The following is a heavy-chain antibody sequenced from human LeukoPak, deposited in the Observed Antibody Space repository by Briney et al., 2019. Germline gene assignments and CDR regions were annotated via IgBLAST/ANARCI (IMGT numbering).Heavy chain of an antibody. CDR1: GFTFSSYG. CDR2: ISYDGSNK. Sequence: GGSLRLSCAASGFTFSSYGMHWVRQAPGKGLEWVAVISYDGSNKYYADSVKGRFTISRDNSKNTLYLQMNSLSAEDTAVYYCAKEAPDDFWSGYFIRELDYWGQGTLVTVSS. V-gene: IGHV3-30*18. CDR3: AKEAPDDFWSGYFIRELDY. J-gene: IGHJ4*02. D-gene: IGHD3-3*01.